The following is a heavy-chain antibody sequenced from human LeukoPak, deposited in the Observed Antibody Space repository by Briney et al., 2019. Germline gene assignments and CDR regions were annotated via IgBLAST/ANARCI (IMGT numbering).Heavy chain of an antibody. Sequence: KPSETLSLTCTVSGGSISSYYWSWIRQPPGKGLEWIGYTYYSGSTNYNPSLKSRVTISVDTPKNQFSLKLSSVTAADTAVYYCARDSFQYAFDIWGQGTMVTVSS. J-gene: IGHJ3*02. CDR2: TYYSGST. D-gene: IGHD3-16*02. CDR1: GGSISSYY. CDR3: ARDSFQYAFDI. V-gene: IGHV4-59*01.